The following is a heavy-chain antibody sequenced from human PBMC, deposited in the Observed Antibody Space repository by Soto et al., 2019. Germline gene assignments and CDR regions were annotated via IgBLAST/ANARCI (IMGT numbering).Heavy chain of an antibody. Sequence: EVQLLESGGGLVQPGGSLRLSCAASGFTFSSYAMRWVRQAPGKGLEWVSAISGSGDSTYYADSVTCRFTIYRDNSKKTLYLQMNRLRAEDTAVYYCARRGSGSYYDYWGQGTLVTVSS. CDR1: GFTFSSYA. V-gene: IGHV3-23*01. CDR3: ARRGSGSYYDY. CDR2: ISGSGDST. D-gene: IGHD1-26*01. J-gene: IGHJ4*02.